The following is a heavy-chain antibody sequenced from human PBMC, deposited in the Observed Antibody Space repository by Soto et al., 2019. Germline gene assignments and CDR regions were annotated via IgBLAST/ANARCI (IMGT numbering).Heavy chain of an antibody. CDR3: ARREATDGVLDF. D-gene: IGHD1-26*01. V-gene: IGHV3-74*01. Sequence: EVQLVESGGGLVQPGGSLRLSCAASGFTFSIYWMHWVRQAPGKGPVWVSRINGDGSATNYADSVKGRFTISRDNAKNTLHLQMNSLRAEDTALYYCARREATDGVLDFWGQGTLVTVSS. CDR2: INGDGSAT. CDR1: GFTFSIYW. J-gene: IGHJ4*02.